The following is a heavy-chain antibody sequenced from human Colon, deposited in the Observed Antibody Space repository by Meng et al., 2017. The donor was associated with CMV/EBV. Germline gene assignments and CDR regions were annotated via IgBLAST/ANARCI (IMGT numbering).Heavy chain of an antibody. D-gene: IGHD3-22*01. V-gene: IGHV4-4*02. CDR3: ARSSAPKRSLDS. CDR2: VSPGGDP. J-gene: IGHJ4*02. CDR1: VGSISGSDW. Sequence: CAVSVGSISGSDWWGWVRQPPGKGLEWIGEVSPGGDPNYNSSLQSRVTVLIDKSRNQFSLTLTSVSAADTAMYYCARSSAPKRSLDSWGQGILVTVSS.